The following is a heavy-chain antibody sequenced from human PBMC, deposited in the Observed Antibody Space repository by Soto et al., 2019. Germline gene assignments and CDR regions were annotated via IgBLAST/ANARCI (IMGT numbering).Heavy chain of an antibody. D-gene: IGHD3-22*01. CDR1: GFPFSNAW. CDR3: ARDQLYYNDISGRPLNAFDV. CDR2: IGIGSSTK. V-gene: IGHV3-48*01. Sequence: GESLKISCAASGFPFSNAWMSWVRPAPGKGLEWVSYIGIGSSTKYYADSVKGRFTISRDNAKNSLYLQMNSLRAEDTAVYYCARDQLYYNDISGRPLNAFDVWGQGAMVTVSS. J-gene: IGHJ3*01.